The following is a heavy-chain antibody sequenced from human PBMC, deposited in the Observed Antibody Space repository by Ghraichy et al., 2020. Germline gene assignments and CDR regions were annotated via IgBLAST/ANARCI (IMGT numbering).Heavy chain of an antibody. CDR2: IGSRTGTI. V-gene: IGHV3-48*02. J-gene: IGHJ6*03. Sequence: GSLRLSCAASGFTFSTYRMNWVRQAPGKGLEWVSYIGSRTGTIYYIDSVKGRFTISRDNAKNSLYLQMNSLRDEDTAVYYCAREVGPHNNERDYYQMDVWGKGTTVTVTS. D-gene: IGHD1-26*01. CDR1: GFTFSTYR. CDR3: AREVGPHNNERDYYQMDV.